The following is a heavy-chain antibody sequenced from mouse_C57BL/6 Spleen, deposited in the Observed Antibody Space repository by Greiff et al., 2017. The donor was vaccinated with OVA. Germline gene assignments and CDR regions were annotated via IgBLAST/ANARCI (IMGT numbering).Heavy chain of an antibody. V-gene: IGHV3-6*01. J-gene: IGHJ2*01. CDR3: ARATGTFDY. D-gene: IGHD4-1*01. CDR1: GYSITSGYY. Sequence: ESGPGLVKPSQSLSLTCSVTGYSITSGYYWNWIRQFPGNKLEWMGYISYDGSNNYNPSLKNRISITRDTSKNQFFLKLNSVTTEDTATYYCARATGTFDYWGQGTTLTVSS. CDR2: ISYDGSN.